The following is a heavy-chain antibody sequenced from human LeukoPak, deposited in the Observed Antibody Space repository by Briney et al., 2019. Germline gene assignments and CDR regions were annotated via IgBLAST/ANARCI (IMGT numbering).Heavy chain of an antibody. Sequence: SETLSLTCTVSNGSISGYFWNWIRQPPGKRLEWIGYTYHSGSTNYNPSLENRVTISSDTSNNHLSLKMTSVTAADTAVYYCARGRSSSLYGNYFDSWGQGALVTVSS. CDR3: ARGRSSSLYGNYFDS. D-gene: IGHD3-3*02. CDR1: NGSISGYF. V-gene: IGHV4-59*01. CDR2: TYHSGST. J-gene: IGHJ4*02.